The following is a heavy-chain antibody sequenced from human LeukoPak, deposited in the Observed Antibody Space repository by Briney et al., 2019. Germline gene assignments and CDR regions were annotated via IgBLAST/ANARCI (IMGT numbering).Heavy chain of an antibody. CDR2: ISGTSAII. J-gene: IGHJ4*02. V-gene: IGHV3-48*04. CDR3: ARREEGYFDSGSYRPFDF. Sequence: GGSLRLSCTAYDFTFSRYSMNWVRQAPGKGLEWVSYISGTSAIIYYADSVEGRFTVSRDNAKSSLYLQMNSLRVEDTAVYYCARREEGYFDSGSYRPFDFWGQGTLVIVSS. CDR1: DFTFSRYS. D-gene: IGHD3-10*01.